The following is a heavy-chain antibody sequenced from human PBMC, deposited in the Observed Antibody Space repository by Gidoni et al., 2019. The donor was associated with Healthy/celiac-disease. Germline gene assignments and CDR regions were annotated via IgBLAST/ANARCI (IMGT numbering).Heavy chain of an antibody. D-gene: IGHD1-26*01. CDR2: ISGSGGST. CDR3: AKDFRGGSYYGGFDY. J-gene: IGHJ4*02. CDR1: GFTFSSYA. Sequence: ELQLLESGGVLVQPGGSLRLSCVASGFTFSSYAMSWVRQAPGKGLEWGAAISGSGGSTYYADSVKGRFTISRDNSKNTLYLQMNSLRAEDTAVYYCAKDFRGGSYYGGFDYWGQGTLVTVSS. V-gene: IGHV3-23*01.